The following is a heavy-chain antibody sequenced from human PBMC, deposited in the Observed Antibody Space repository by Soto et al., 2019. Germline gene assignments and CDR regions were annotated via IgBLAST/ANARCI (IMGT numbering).Heavy chain of an antibody. D-gene: IGHD3-10*01. CDR3: ARDRVRGALPQYGMDV. Sequence: GGSLSLSCAASGFTFSSYSMNWARQAPGKGLECVSSIRGVDNNKYYAASVEGRFTISRDNAKNSLFLHLSGLTADDTAVYYCARDRVRGALPQYGMDVWGQGTTVTVYS. CDR2: IRGVDNNK. CDR1: GFTFSSYS. J-gene: IGHJ6*02. V-gene: IGHV3-21*01.